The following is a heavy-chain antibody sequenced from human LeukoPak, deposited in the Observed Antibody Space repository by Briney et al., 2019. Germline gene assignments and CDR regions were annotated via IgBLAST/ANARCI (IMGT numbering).Heavy chain of an antibody. V-gene: IGHV1-18*01. CDR3: ATRLDILTGYYGDFDY. D-gene: IGHD3-9*01. CDR1: GYTFTSYG. CDR2: ISAYNGNT. J-gene: IGHJ4*02. Sequence: ASVKVSCKASGYTFTSYGISWVRQAPGQGLEWMGWISAYNGNTKYSQSFQGRVTITRDTSASTAYMELSSLRPEDTAVYYCATRLDILTGYYGDFDYWGQGTLVTVSS.